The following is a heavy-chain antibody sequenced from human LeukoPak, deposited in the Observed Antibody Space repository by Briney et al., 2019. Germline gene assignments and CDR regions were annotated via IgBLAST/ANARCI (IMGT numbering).Heavy chain of an antibody. D-gene: IGHD3-9*01. J-gene: IGHJ4*02. CDR1: GYSFTSYW. V-gene: IGHV5-10-1*01. Sequence: GESLKISCKGSGYSFTSYWISWVRQMPGKGLEWTGWIDPSDSYINYSPSFQGHVTISADKSISTAYLQWSSLKASDTAMYYCARHEAGYFDWLSSPYYFDYWGQGTLVTVSS. CDR3: ARHEAGYFDWLSSPYYFDY. CDR2: IDPSDSYI.